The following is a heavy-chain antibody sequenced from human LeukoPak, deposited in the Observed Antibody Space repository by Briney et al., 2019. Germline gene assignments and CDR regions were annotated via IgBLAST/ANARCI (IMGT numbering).Heavy chain of an antibody. V-gene: IGHV3-9*01. CDR2: ISWNSVSI. Sequence: GGSLRLSCAASGFTFDDYAMHWVRQAPGKGLEWVSGISWNSVSIAYADSVKGRFTISRDNAKNSLYLEMNSQRTDDTALYYCAKDIGSTSWYLGNWGQGTLVTVSS. CDR1: GFTFDDYA. CDR3: AKDIGSTSWYLGN. D-gene: IGHD2-2*01. J-gene: IGHJ4*02.